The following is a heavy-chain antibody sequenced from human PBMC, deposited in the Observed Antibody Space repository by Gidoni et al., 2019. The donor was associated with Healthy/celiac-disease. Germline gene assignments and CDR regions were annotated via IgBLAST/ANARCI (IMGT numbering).Heavy chain of an antibody. CDR3: AKDLGDGYNYYYYGMDV. J-gene: IGHJ6*02. Sequence: EVQLLESGGGLVQPGGSLSLSCAASGFTFSRYAMSWVRQAPGKGLEWVSAISGSGGSTYYADSVKGRFTISRDNSKNALYLQMNSLRAEDTAVYYCAKDLGDGYNYYYYGMDVWGQGTTVTVSS. CDR2: ISGSGGST. V-gene: IGHV3-23*01. CDR1: GFTFSRYA. D-gene: IGHD5-12*01.